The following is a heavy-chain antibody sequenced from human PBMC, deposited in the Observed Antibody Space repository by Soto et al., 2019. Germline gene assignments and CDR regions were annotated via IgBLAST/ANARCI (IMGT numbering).Heavy chain of an antibody. CDR1: GFTFSSYA. D-gene: IGHD2-2*01. J-gene: IGHJ6*04. Sequence: WGSLTLSCAASGFTFSSYAMHWVRQAPGKGLEWVAVISYYGSNKYYADSVKGRFTISRDNSKNTLYLKMNSLRAEDTAVYYCAREVCSSTSCSQPPPGGRDIWGEGTTLTTSP. CDR2: ISYYGSNK. V-gene: IGHV3-30-3*01. CDR3: AREVCSSTSCSQPPPGGRDI.